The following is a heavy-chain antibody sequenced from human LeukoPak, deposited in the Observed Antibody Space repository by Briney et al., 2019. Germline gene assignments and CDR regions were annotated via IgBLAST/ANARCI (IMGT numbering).Heavy chain of an antibody. J-gene: IGHJ4*02. CDR1: GYSISSGYY. CDR2: IYHSGST. D-gene: IGHD3-3*01. Sequence: SETLSLTCAVSGYSISSGYYWGWIRQPPGQGLEWIGSIYHSGSTYYNPPLKSRVTISVDTSKNQFSLKLSSVTAADTAVYYCARQSLLWSGYPFDYWGQGTLVTVSS. V-gene: IGHV4-38-2*01. CDR3: ARQSLLWSGYPFDY.